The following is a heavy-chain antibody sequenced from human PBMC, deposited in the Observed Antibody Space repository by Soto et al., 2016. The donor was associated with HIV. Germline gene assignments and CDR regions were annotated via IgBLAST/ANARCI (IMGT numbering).Heavy chain of an antibody. CDR3: AKDRGTMVRGVTLYYYYYGMDV. CDR1: KFTFSSYA. J-gene: IGHJ6*02. Sequence: EVQLLESGGGLVQPGGSLRLSCAASKFTFSSYAMSWVRQAPGKGPEWVSAISGSGGSTYYADSVKGRFTISRDNSKNTLYLQMNSLRAEDTAVYYCAKDRGTMVRGVTLYYYYYGMDVWGQGTTVTVSS. CDR2: ISGSGGST. D-gene: IGHD3-10*01. V-gene: IGHV3-23*01.